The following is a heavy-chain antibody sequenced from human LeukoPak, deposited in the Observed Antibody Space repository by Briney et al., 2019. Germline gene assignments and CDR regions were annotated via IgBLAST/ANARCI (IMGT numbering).Heavy chain of an antibody. Sequence: GGSVRLSCAACGFTLRNYWMRWVRQAPGKGLEWVANIKEGGSEKYYVDSVKGRFVISRDNAKNSPYLQMDSLRVDATAIYYCARDQEGGAGSCYFDFWGQGALVTVSS. D-gene: IGHD2-15*01. CDR1: GFTLRNYW. CDR3: ARDQEGGAGSCYFDF. J-gene: IGHJ4*02. V-gene: IGHV3-7*01. CDR2: IKEGGSEK.